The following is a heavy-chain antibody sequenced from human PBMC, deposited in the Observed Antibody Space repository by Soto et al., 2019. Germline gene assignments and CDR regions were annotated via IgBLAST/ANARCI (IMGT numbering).Heavy chain of an antibody. CDR3: AGRWGYTFDY. CDR1: GGSISSYY. Sequence: QVQLQESGPGLVKPSETLSLTCTVSGGSISSYYWSWIRQPPGKGLEWIGYIYYSGSTNYNPSLKSRVTISVDTSKNQFSLKLSSVAAADTAVYYCAGRWGYTFDYWGQGTLVTVSS. CDR2: IYYSGST. J-gene: IGHJ4*02. V-gene: IGHV4-59*08. D-gene: IGHD5-12*01.